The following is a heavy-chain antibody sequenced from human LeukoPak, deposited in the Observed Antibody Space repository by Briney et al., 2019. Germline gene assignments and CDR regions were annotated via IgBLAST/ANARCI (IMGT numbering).Heavy chain of an antibody. CDR1: GYTFNNHD. V-gene: IGHV1-18*01. CDR3: ARDNSVGDTAWWFDP. CDR2: INTYSANT. J-gene: IGHJ5*02. Sequence: ASVKVSCKASGYTFNNHDINWVRQAPGRGLEWMGWINTYSANTNYAQEFQDRVIMTTDTSTSTDYMELSSLRSEDTAVYYCARDNSVGDTAWWFDPWGQGTLVTVSS. D-gene: IGHD1-26*01.